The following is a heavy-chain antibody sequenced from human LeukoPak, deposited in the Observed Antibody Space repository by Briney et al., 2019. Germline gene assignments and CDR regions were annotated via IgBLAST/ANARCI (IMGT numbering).Heavy chain of an antibody. J-gene: IGHJ6*03. CDR3: ARVQLVDYYYYSYMDV. D-gene: IGHD6-6*01. CDR2: INSDGSST. V-gene: IGHV3-74*01. Sequence: GGSLRLSCAASGFTFSSYWMHWVRQAPGKGLVWVSRINSDGSSTSYADSVKGRFTISRDNAKNTLYLQMNSLRAEDTALYYCARVQLVDYYYYSYMDVWGKGTTVTVSS. CDR1: GFTFSSYW.